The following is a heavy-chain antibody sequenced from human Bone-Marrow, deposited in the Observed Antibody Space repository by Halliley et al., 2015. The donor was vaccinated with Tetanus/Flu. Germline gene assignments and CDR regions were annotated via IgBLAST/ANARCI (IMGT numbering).Heavy chain of an antibody. CDR3: ATLGYTSGNSFDH. Sequence: TLSLTCSLSGGSIGSHFWCWIRQPPGRGLEWIGCYYYGGSTYYNPSLKSPVAISTDTSKNQFSLSLSSVSATDTAVYYCATLGYTSGNSFDHWGQGTTVTVSS. CDR2: YYYGGST. D-gene: IGHD2-15*01. V-gene: IGHV4-59*08. J-gene: IGHJ4*02. CDR1: GGSIGSHF.